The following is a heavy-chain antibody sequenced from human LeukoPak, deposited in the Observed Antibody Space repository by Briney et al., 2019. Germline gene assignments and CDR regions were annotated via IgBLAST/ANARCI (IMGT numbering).Heavy chain of an antibody. CDR3: ARAALIPAAAIRWFDP. V-gene: IGHV1-69*04. CDR1: GGTFSSYA. CDR2: IIPILGIA. Sequence: SVKVSCKASGGTFSSYAISWVRQAPGQGLEWVGRIIPILGIANYAQKFQGRVTITADKSTSTAYMELSSLRSEDTAVYYCARAALIPAAAIRWFDPWGQGTLVTVSS. D-gene: IGHD2-2*01. J-gene: IGHJ5*02.